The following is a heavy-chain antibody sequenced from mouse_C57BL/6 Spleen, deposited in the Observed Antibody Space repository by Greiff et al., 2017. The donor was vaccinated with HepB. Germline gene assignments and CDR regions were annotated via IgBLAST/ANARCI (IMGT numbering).Heavy chain of an antibody. Sequence: VQLQQPGAELVKPGASVKLSCKASGYTFTSYWMHWVKQRPGQGLEWIGIIHPNSGSTNYNEKFKSKATLTVDKSSSTAYMQLSSLTSEDSAVYYCARTRGNYGDWYFDVWGTGTTVTVSS. CDR2: IHPNSGST. J-gene: IGHJ1*03. D-gene: IGHD2-1*01. CDR3: ARTRGNYGDWYFDV. V-gene: IGHV1-64*01. CDR1: GYTFTSYW.